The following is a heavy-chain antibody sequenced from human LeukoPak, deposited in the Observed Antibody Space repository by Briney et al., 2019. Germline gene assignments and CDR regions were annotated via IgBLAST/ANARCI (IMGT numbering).Heavy chain of an antibody. CDR2: INPSGGST. D-gene: IGHD3-10*01. Sequence: ASVKVSCKASGYTFTSYYMHWVRQAPGQGLEWMGIINPSGGSTSYAQKFQGRVTITRNTSISTAYMELSSLRSEDTAVYYCARDSGSYYKRAFDIWGQGTMVTVSS. CDR3: ARDSGSYYKRAFDI. CDR1: GYTFTSYY. V-gene: IGHV1-46*01. J-gene: IGHJ3*02.